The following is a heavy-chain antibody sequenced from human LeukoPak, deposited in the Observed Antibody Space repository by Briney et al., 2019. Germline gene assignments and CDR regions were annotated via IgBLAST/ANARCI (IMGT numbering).Heavy chain of an antibody. J-gene: IGHJ4*02. CDR1: GFTFSSYA. CDR2: ISYDGSNK. V-gene: IGHV3-30-3*01. D-gene: IGHD5-12*01. Sequence: SGRSLRLSCAASGFTFSSYAMHWVRQAPGKGLEWVAVISYDGSNKYYADSVKGRFTISRDNSKNTLYLQMNSLRAEDTAVYYCARDRLGGYAFDYWGQGTLVTVSS. CDR3: ARDRLGGYAFDY.